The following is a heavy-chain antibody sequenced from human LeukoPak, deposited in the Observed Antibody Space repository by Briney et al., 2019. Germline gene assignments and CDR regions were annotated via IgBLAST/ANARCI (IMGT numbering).Heavy chain of an antibody. V-gene: IGHV4-59*01. CDR2: IYYSGST. D-gene: IGHD5-18*01. CDR3: ASGYSYDRGYYYYMDV. CDR1: GGSISSYY. Sequence: PSETLSLTCTVSGGSISSYYWSWIRQPPGKGLECIGYIYYSGSTNYNPSLKSRVTISVDTSKNQFSLKLSSVTAADTAVYYCASGYSYDRGYYYYMDVWGKGTTVTVSS. J-gene: IGHJ6*03.